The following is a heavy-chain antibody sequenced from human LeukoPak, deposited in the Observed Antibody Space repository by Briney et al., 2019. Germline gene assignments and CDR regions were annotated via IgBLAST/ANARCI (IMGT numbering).Heavy chain of an antibody. J-gene: IGHJ5*02. CDR3: AKDRTGTTGRDWVDP. V-gene: IGHV3-21*04. CDR1: GFTFSNYN. Sequence: GGSLRLSCAASGFTFSNYNMNWVRQAPGKGLEWVSSISSNSNYIYHADSVKGRFTISRDNSKNTLFLQMNSLRAEDTAVYHCAKDRTGTTGRDWVDPWGQGTLVTVSS. D-gene: IGHD1-1*01. CDR2: ISSNSNYI.